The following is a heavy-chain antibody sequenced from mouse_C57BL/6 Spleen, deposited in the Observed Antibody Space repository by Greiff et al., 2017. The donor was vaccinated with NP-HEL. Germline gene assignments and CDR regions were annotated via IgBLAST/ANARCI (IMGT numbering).Heavy chain of an antibody. CDR1: GFTFSDYG. V-gene: IGHV5-15*04. J-gene: IGHJ1*03. D-gene: IGHD4-1*01. CDR3: ARRANWTRYFDV. Sequence: DVQLVESGGGLVQPGGSLKLSCAASGFTFSDYGMAWVRQAPRKGPEWVAFISNLAYSIYYADTVTGRFTISRENAKNTLYLEMSSLRSEDTAMYYCARRANWTRYFDVWGTGTTVTVSS. CDR2: ISNLAYSI.